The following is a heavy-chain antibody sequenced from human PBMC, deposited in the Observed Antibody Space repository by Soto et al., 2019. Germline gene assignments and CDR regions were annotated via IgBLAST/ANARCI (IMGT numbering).Heavy chain of an antibody. CDR1: GGSFSGYY. J-gene: IGHJ4*02. V-gene: IGHV4-34*01. CDR3: AGGPSKVTTLYY. D-gene: IGHD4-17*01. CDR2: INHSGST. Sequence: QVQLQQWGAGLLKPSETLSLTCAVYGGSFSGYYWSWIRQPPGKGLEWIGEINHSGSTNYNPSLKRRVTISVDTSKNQFSLKLSSVTAADTAVYYCAGGPSKVTTLYYWGQGTLVTVSS.